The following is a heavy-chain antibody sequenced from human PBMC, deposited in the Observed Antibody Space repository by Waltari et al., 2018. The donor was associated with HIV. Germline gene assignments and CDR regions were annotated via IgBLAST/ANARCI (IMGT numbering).Heavy chain of an antibody. Sequence: EVQLVESGGGLVQPGGSLRLSCAGSGFTFSNYEMTWVRQAPGKGLEGISYISAGGTKNYADFWKGRFSISRDNAKNSLYLEMNSLRAEDTGVYYWAKAVGDTSGRYWGGDVWGQGTTVTVSS. J-gene: IGHJ6*02. CDR2: ISAGGTK. CDR3: AKAVGDTSGRYWGGDV. CDR1: GFTFSNYE. V-gene: IGHV3-48*03. D-gene: IGHD6-19*01.